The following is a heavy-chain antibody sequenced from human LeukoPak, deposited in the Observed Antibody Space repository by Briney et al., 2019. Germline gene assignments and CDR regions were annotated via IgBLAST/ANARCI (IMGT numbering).Heavy chain of an antibody. Sequence: GGSLRPSCAASGFNLSPYRMYWVRQAPGKGLEWVASISSSSSFMYYADSVKGRFTISRDNAKNSLYLQMNSLRAEDTAVYYCARAFSGRRMNGMDVWDQGTTVTVSS. V-gene: IGHV3-21*01. J-gene: IGHJ6*02. CDR3: ARAFSGRRMNGMDV. CDR2: ISSSSSFM. CDR1: GFNLSPYR. D-gene: IGHD6-25*01.